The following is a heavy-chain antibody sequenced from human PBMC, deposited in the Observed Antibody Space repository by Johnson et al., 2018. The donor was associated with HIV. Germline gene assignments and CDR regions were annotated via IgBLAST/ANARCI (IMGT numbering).Heavy chain of an antibody. V-gene: IGHV3-30*04. D-gene: IGHD3-22*01. J-gene: IGHJ3*02. CDR2: ISYDGSNK. Sequence: QVQLVESGGGVVQPGRSLRLSCVASGFTFSNYAMHWVRQAPGKGLEWVAVISYDGSNKYYVDSVKGRFTISRETSKNTLYLQMNSLRAEDTAVYYCARDFYAGVVVVPRGAFDIWGQGTMVTVSS. CDR3: ARDFYAGVVVVPRGAFDI. CDR1: GFTFSNYA.